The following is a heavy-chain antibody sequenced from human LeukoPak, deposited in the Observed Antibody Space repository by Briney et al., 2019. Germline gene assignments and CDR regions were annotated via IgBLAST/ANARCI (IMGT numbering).Heavy chain of an antibody. CDR3: ARLAYYYCDY. J-gene: IGHJ4*02. V-gene: IGHV3-48*01. CDR1: GFTFSSYE. Sequence: GGSLRLSCAASGFTFSSYEMNWVRQAPGKGLEWVSYISSSSSTIYYADSVKGRFTISRDNAKNSLYLQMNSLRAEDTAVYYCARLAYYYCDYWGQGTLVTVSS. D-gene: IGHD3-10*01. CDR2: ISSSSSTI.